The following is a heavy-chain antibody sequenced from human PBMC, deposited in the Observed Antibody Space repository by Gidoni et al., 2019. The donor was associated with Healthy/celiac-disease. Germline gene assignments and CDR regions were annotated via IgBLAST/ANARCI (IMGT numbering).Heavy chain of an antibody. CDR3: ARAHSGSSFDY. Sequence: QVQLQESGPGLVKPSETLSLTCTGSGGSISSYYWSWIRQPPGKGLEWIGYIYYSGSTNYNPSLKSRVTISVDTSKNQFSLKLSSVTAADTAVYYCARAHSGSSFDYWGQGTLVTVSS. D-gene: IGHD1-26*01. CDR1: GGSISSYY. CDR2: IYYSGST. V-gene: IGHV4-59*01. J-gene: IGHJ4*02.